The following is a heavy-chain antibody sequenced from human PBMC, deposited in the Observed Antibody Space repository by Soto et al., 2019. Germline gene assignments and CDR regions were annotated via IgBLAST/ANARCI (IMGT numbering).Heavy chain of an antibody. CDR2: ISAYNGNT. V-gene: IGHV1-18*01. D-gene: IGHD5-12*01. J-gene: IGHJ4*02. CDR3: ARDAQIGHGYSAYHTY. CDR1: GYSFSRYD. Sequence: ASVKVSCKASGYSFSRYDINWVRQAPGQGLEWMGWISAYNGNTKYAQKFQGRVTMTRDTSTSTVYMELNSLRSEDTAVYFCARDAQIGHGYSAYHTYWGQGTLVTVSS.